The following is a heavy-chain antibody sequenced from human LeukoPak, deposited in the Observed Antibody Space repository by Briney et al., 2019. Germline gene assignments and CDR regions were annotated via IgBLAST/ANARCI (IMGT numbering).Heavy chain of an antibody. V-gene: IGHV3-7*01. CDR1: GFTFSSYW. Sequence: GGSLRLSCAASGFTFSSYWMSWVRQAPGKGLEWVANIQQDGSAKNYVDFVKGRFTISRDNADNSLYLEMTNLRVEDTAVYFCASRYCTGVNCFAASYMCMDVWGKGTTVTVSS. D-gene: IGHD2-8*02. CDR3: ASRYCTGVNCFAASYMCMDV. CDR2: IQQDGSAK. J-gene: IGHJ6*03.